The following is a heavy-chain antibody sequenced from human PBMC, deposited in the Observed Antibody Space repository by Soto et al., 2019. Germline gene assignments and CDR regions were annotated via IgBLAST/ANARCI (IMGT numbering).Heavy chain of an antibody. CDR1: VGSISSSSYY. CDR3: ASGDVDTALAPLDY. D-gene: IGHD5-18*01. CDR2: IYYSGST. J-gene: IGHJ4*02. Sequence: SETLSLTCTFSVGSISSSSYYCGWIRQPPGKGLEWIGSIYYSGSTYYNPSLKSRVTISVDTSKNQFSLKLSSVTAADTAVYYCASGDVDTALAPLDYWGQGTRVTVSS. V-gene: IGHV4-39*01.